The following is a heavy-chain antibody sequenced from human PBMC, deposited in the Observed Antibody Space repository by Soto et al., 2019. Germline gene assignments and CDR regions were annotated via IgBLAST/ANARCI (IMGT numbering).Heavy chain of an antibody. CDR2: ISYDGSNK. Sequence: GGSLRLSCAASGFTFSSYGMHWVRQAPGKGLEWVAVISYDGSNKYYADSVKGRFTISRDNSKNTLYLQMNSLRAEDTAVYYCAKDFRSGWSRYYGMDVWGQGTTVTVSS. CDR3: AKDFRSGWSRYYGMDV. J-gene: IGHJ6*02. V-gene: IGHV3-30*18. CDR1: GFTFSSYG. D-gene: IGHD6-19*01.